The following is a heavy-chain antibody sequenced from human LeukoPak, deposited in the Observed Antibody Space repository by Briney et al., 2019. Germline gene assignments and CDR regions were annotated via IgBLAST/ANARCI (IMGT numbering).Heavy chain of an antibody. J-gene: IGHJ6*02. D-gene: IGHD6-13*01. CDR1: GFTFSSYG. Sequence: GGSLRLSCAASGFTFSSYGMSWVRQAPGKGLEWVSAISNSGGSTPYADTVKGRFTISRDNSKNTLYLQMNSLRGEDTAVYYCARGPWSAAGYNGMDVWGQGTTVTVSS. V-gene: IGHV3-23*01. CDR2: ISNSGGST. CDR3: ARGPWSAAGYNGMDV.